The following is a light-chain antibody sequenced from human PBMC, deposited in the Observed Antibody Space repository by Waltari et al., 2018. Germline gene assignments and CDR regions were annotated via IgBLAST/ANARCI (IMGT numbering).Light chain of an antibody. J-gene: IGKJ2*01. CDR2: AAT. V-gene: IGKV1-39*01. CDR1: QTISRY. Sequence: DVQMTQSPSSLSASVGDTVTITCRASQTISRYLNWYQQQPGKSPKLLIYAATTLQRDVPSRFTGSGSGTDFTLTISSVQPEDFATYYCQQSYSTPRTFGQGTKLDIK. CDR3: QQSYSTPRT.